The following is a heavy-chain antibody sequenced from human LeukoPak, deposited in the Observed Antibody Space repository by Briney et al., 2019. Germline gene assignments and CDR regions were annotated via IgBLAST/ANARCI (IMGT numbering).Heavy chain of an antibody. CDR1: GFIFTSYS. J-gene: IGHJ4*02. CDR3: ARGFHRYNYDSGAYSVY. D-gene: IGHD3-22*01. Sequence: GGSLRLSCAASGFIFTSYSVNWARQAPGKGLEWISYIISSSSTIYYADSVRGRLTISRDNAKSSLYLQMNSLRAEDTAVYYCARGFHRYNYDSGAYSVYWGQGTLVTVSS. CDR2: IISSSSTI. V-gene: IGHV3-48*01.